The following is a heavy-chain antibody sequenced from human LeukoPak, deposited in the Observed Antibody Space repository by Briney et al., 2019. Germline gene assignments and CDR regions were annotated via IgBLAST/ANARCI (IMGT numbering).Heavy chain of an antibody. CDR3: AREQVDIVVVPAAADAFDI. CDR2: IYHSGST. D-gene: IGHD2-2*01. Sequence: PSETLSLTCTVSGGSISSGGYYWSWIRQPPGKGLEWIGYIYHSGSTYYNPSLKSRVTISVDRSKNQFSLKLSSVTAADTAVYYCAREQVDIVVVPAAADAFDIWGQGTMVTVSS. CDR1: GGSISSGGYY. V-gene: IGHV4-30-2*01. J-gene: IGHJ3*02.